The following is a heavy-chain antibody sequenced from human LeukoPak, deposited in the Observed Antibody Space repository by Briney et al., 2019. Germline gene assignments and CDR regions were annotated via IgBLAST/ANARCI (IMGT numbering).Heavy chain of an antibody. D-gene: IGHD4-17*01. Sequence: PGGSLRLSCAAAGFTVSSYAMSWVRQAPGEGLEWVSVISGSGGRTYYADAVKGPFTISRDNSKNPLYLQMTRLSAEDTAVYYCAKTGPTVTTPFDYWGQGTLVTVSS. CDR1: GFTVSSYA. V-gene: IGHV3-23*01. CDR3: AKTGPTVTTPFDY. CDR2: ISGSGGRT. J-gene: IGHJ4*02.